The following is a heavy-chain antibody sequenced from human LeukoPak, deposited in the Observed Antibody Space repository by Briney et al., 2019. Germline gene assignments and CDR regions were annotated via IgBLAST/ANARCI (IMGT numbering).Heavy chain of an antibody. J-gene: IGHJ5*02. CDR2: INHGGST. Sequence: KSSETLSLTCAVYGGSFSGYYWSWIRQPPGKGLEWIGEINHGGSTNYNPSLKSRVTISVDTSKNQFSLKLSSVTAADTAVYYCARGMNVVPAAVNWFDPWGQGTLVTVSS. CDR3: ARGMNVVPAAVNWFDP. V-gene: IGHV4-34*01. D-gene: IGHD2-2*01. CDR1: GGSFSGYY.